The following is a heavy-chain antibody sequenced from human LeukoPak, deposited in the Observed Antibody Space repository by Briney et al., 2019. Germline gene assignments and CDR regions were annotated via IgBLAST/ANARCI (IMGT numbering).Heavy chain of an antibody. J-gene: IGHJ3*02. CDR1: GFTFNSYA. Sequence: GGSLRLSCAASGFTFNSYAMSWVRQAPGKGLEWVSTMSATVVTAFYADSVKGRFAISRHNSNKTLYLQMNNLTAEDTAVYYCAKVQEGITIFGVVGAFDIWGQGTMVTVSS. V-gene: IGHV3-23*01. CDR3: AKVQEGITIFGVVGAFDI. CDR2: MSATVVTA. D-gene: IGHD3-3*01.